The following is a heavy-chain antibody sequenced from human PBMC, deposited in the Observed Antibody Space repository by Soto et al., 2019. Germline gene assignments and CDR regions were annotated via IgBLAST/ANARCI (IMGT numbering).Heavy chain of an antibody. D-gene: IGHD2-8*02. CDR1: GFTFSSHA. J-gene: IGHJ4*02. CDR2: ISGSDDST. CDR3: AQGRVLVSPHY. Sequence: EVQLLESGGGLVQPGGSLRLSCGASGFTFSSHAMTWVRQAQGKGLEWVSAISGSDDSTYYADSVKGRFTISRDNSKNTLFLQINILRAEDTAVYYCAQGRVLVSPHYCGQGTLVTVSS. V-gene: IGHV3-23*01.